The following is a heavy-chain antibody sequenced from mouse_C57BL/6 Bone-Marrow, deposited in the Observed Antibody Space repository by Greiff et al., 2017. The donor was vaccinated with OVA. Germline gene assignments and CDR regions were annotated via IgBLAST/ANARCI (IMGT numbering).Heavy chain of an antibody. CDR1: GFTFSSYG. J-gene: IGHJ2*01. CDR3: AGMREDFDY. Sequence: EVQVVESGGDLVKPGGSLKLSCAASGFTFSSYGMSWVRQTPDKRLEWVATISSGGSYTYYPDSVKGRFTIARDNAKNTLNRQMSSLKAEDTAMYYCAGMREDFDYWGQGTTLTVSS. CDR2: ISSGGSYT. V-gene: IGHV5-6*01.